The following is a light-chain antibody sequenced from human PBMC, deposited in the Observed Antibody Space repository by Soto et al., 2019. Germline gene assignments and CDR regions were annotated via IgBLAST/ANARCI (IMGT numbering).Light chain of an antibody. CDR2: RAT. CDR3: QQYDVWPPIT. V-gene: IGKV3-15*01. Sequence: EVLLTQSPAALSLSPGETATLSCRASHSVVDNLAWYQQRPGQAPRLLIYRATSRATGVPARFSGSGTGTEFSLPIRSLQSEDFAVYYCQQYDVWPPITFGQGTRLELK. CDR1: HSVVDN. J-gene: IGKJ5*01.